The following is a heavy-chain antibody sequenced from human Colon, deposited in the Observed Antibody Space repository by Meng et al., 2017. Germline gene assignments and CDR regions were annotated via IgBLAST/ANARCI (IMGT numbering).Heavy chain of an antibody. CDR1: GGSFSGYY. Sequence: QGQLGQWGAGLLEPSQSLTRACAVYGGSFSGYYWSWIRQPTGKGLEWIGEINDSSTTNLTPSLESRVTISIDTSKNQISLNVTSLTAADTAVYSCARGLFSRLRSLWFDPWGQGTLVTVSS. J-gene: IGHJ5*02. CDR3: ARGLFSRLRSLWFDP. D-gene: IGHD2/OR15-2a*01. V-gene: IGHV4-34*01. CDR2: INDSSTT.